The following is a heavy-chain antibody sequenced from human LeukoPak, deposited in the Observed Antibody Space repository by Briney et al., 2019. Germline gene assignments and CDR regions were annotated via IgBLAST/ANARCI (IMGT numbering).Heavy chain of an antibody. CDR2: VWYDGADK. Sequence: GGSLRLSCAASGXTLSSYVVHWVRQAPGKGLEWVATVWYDGADKYYADSVQGRFTISRDNSGNTVNLQVNGLRVEDTAIYYCAKDNWGGAFDFWGQGTMVTVSS. CDR1: GXTLSSYV. D-gene: IGHD7-27*01. V-gene: IGHV3-30*02. J-gene: IGHJ3*01. CDR3: AKDNWGGAFDF.